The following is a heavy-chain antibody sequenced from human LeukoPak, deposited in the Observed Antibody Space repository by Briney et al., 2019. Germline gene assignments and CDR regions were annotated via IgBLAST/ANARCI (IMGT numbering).Heavy chain of an antibody. J-gene: IGHJ4*02. D-gene: IGHD5-12*01. Sequence: GGPLRLSCAASGFTFSSYGMYGVRQAPGKGLEWVAVISYDGSNKYYADSVKGRFTISRDNSKNTLYLQMNSLRAEDTAVYYCAKDTRYDYYFDYWGQGTLVTVSS. CDR3: AKDTRYDYYFDY. V-gene: IGHV3-30*18. CDR2: ISYDGSNK. CDR1: GFTFSSYG.